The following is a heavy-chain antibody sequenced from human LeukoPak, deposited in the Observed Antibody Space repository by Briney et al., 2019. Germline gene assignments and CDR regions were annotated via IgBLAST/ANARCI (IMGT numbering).Heavy chain of an antibody. CDR1: GGSISSYY. J-gene: IGHJ4*02. Sequence: SETLSLTCTVSGGSISSYYWSWIRQPPGKGLEWIGYIYYSGSTNYNPSLKSRVTISVDTSKNQFSLKLSSVTAADTAVYYCARVQAYGGKGYFDYWGQGTLVTVS. CDR2: IYYSGST. D-gene: IGHD4-23*01. CDR3: ARVQAYGGKGYFDY. V-gene: IGHV4-59*01.